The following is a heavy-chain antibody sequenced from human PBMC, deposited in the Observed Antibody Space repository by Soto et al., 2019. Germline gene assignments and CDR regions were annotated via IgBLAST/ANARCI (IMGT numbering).Heavy chain of an antibody. CDR3: ARDRITMIVVGPHNIMDV. D-gene: IGHD3-22*01. CDR1: GFTFSSYW. CDR2: IKQDGGEK. Sequence: GSLRLSCAASGFTFSSYWMSWVRQAPGKGLEWVANIKQDGGEKYYVDSVKGRFTISRDNAKNSLYLQMNSLRAEDTAVYYCARDRITMIVVGPHNIMDVWGQGTTVTVSS. J-gene: IGHJ6*02. V-gene: IGHV3-7*03.